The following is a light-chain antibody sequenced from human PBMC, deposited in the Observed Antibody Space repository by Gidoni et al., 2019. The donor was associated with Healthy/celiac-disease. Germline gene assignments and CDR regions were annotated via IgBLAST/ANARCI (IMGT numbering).Light chain of an antibody. V-gene: IGKV4-1*01. J-gene: IGKJ4*01. CDR2: WAS. Sequence: DIVMTQSPDSLAVSLGERATINCKSSQSVLYSSNNKNHLPWYQQKPGQPPKLLIYWASTRESGVPDRISGSGSGTDFTLTISSLQAEDVAVYYCQQYYSTPLTFXGXTKVEIK. CDR3: QQYYSTPLT. CDR1: QSVLYSSNNKNH.